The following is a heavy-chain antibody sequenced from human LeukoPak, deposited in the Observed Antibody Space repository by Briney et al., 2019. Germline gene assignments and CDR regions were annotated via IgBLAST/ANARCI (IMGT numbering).Heavy chain of an antibody. Sequence: SETLSLTCTVSGGPISSGDYYWSWIRQPPGKGLEWIGYIYYSGSTYYNPSLKSRVTISVDTSKNQFSLKLSSVTAADTAVYYCARGRSPRDYGTPTGFDYWGQGTLVTVSS. V-gene: IGHV4-30-4*01. J-gene: IGHJ4*02. CDR2: IYYSGST. CDR1: GGPISSGDYY. D-gene: IGHD4-17*01. CDR3: ARGRSPRDYGTPTGFDY.